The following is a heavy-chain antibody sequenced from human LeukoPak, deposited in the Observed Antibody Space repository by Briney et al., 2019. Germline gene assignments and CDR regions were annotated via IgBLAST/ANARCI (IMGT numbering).Heavy chain of an antibody. CDR3: ARGQMAGY. D-gene: IGHD5-24*01. J-gene: IGHJ4*02. CDR2: IKPDGSEK. CDR1: GFPFSSYW. Sequence: PGGSLRLSCAASGFPFSSYWMSWVRQAPGKGLEWVANIKPDGSEKSYVDSVKGRFTISRDNAKNSLYLQMNSLRAEDMAVYYCARGQMAGYWGQGTLVTV. V-gene: IGHV3-7*05.